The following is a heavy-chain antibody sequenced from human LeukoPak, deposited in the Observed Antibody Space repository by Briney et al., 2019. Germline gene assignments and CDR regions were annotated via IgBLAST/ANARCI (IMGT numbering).Heavy chain of an antibody. D-gene: IGHD2-15*01. J-gene: IGHJ4*02. CDR3: AKQLGYCSDGSCYFPY. CDR2: ISNNGGYT. Sequence: PGGSLRLSFAASGFTFSSSAMGGVRQPPGRGLEGVSAISNNGGYTYYADSVQGRFTISRDNSKSTLCLQMNSLRAEDTAVYYCAKQLGYCSDGSCYFPYWGQGTLVTVSS. V-gene: IGHV3-23*01. CDR1: GFTFSSSA.